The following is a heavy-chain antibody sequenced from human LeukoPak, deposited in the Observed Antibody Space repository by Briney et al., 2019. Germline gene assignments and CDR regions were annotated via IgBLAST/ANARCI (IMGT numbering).Heavy chain of an antibody. CDR2: INQDGSEN. V-gene: IGHV3-7*01. J-gene: IGHJ4*02. CDR1: GFTFSDFW. Sequence: PGGSLRLSCVASGFTFSDFWMGWVRQAPGKGLEWVANINQDGSENYYVDSVKGRFTISRDNAKNSLYLQMNSLRAEDTAVYYCTKGRSNHYWGQGTLVTVST. D-gene: IGHD3-10*01. CDR3: TKGRSNHY.